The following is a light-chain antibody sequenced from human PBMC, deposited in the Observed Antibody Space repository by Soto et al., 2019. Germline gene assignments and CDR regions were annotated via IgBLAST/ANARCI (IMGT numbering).Light chain of an antibody. CDR2: DAS. CDR3: QQRSNWPPT. CDR1: QSVSSY. V-gene: IGKV3-11*01. J-gene: IGKJ4*01. Sequence: EIALTQSQATLSLSQWERATLSCMASQSVSSYLAWYQQKPGQAPRLLIYDASNRATGIPARFSGSGYGTDFNLTISSLETEDFAVYDCQQRSNWPPTFGGGTKVDIK.